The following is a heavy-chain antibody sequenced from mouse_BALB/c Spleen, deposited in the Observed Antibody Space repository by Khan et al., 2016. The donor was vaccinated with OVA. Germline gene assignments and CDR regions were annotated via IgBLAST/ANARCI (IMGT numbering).Heavy chain of an antibody. CDR1: GYSITSGYY. CDR2: ISYDGSN. V-gene: IGHV3-6*02. CDR3: ARDYRPRYFDV. Sequence: EVKLEVSGPGLVKPSQSLSLTCSVTGYSITSGYYWNWLRQFPGNKLEWMGYISYDGSNNYNPSLKNRISITRDTSKNQFFLKLNSVTTEDTATYHCARDYRPRYFDVWGAGTPVTGSP. J-gene: IGHJ1*01.